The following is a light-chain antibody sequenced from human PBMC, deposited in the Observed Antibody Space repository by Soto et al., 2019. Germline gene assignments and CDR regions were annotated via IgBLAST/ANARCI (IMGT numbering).Light chain of an antibody. CDR3: QQSHSSPRT. J-gene: IGKJ1*01. CDR2: GAS. Sequence: DIQMTQSPSSLSASVGDTVTITCRASQRISTYLNWYQQKPGRAPKLLIFGASSLQYGVTSRFRGRGSETEFTITINNLQSDDFSTYFCQQSHSSPRTFGLGTRVEI. V-gene: IGKV1-39*01. CDR1: QRISTY.